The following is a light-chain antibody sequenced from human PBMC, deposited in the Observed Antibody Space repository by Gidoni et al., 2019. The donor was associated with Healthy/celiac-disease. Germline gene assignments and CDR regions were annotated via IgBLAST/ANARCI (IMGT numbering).Light chain of an antibody. Sequence: DIQMTQSPSSLSASVGDRVTITCRGSQSISSYLNWYQQKPGKAPKLLIYAASSLQSGVPSRFSSSGSGTEFTLTISSLQPEEFATYYCQQRYSTPALTFGGGTKVEIK. J-gene: IGKJ4*01. CDR1: QSISSY. V-gene: IGKV1-39*01. CDR3: QQRYSTPALT. CDR2: AAS.